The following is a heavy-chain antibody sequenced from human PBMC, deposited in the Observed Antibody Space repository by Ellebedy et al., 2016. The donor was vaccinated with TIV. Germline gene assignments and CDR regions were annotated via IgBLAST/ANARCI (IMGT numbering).Heavy chain of an antibody. J-gene: IGHJ4*02. CDR2: ISTNNGGT. CDR1: GYTFTSHG. V-gene: IGHV1-18*01. Sequence: AASVKVSCKASGYTFTSHGISWVRQAPGKGLEWMGWISTNNGGTNFAQKFRGSVTMPTDTPTSTAYMELGSLRSDDTAVYYCARDATPDNFDYWGQGTLVTVSS. CDR3: ARDATPDNFDY.